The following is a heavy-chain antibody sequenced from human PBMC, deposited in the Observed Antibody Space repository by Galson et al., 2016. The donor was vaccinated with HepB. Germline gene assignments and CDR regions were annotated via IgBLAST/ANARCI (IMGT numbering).Heavy chain of an antibody. J-gene: IGHJ4*02. CDR3: ARARSAGGTFYLFDS. CDR2: ISYDGSNE. V-gene: IGHV3-30-3*01. D-gene: IGHD1-26*01. Sequence: SLRLSCAASGFTFSTYAMHWVRQAPGKGLEWVAVISYDGSNEYYTASVKGRFTISRDNSKNAVFLQMNSLRPEDRAMYYCARARSAGGTFYLFDSWGQGTMVTVSS. CDR1: GFTFSTYA.